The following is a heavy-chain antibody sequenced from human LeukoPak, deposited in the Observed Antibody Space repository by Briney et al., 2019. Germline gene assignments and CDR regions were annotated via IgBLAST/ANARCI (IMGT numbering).Heavy chain of an antibody. V-gene: IGHV4-59*12. CDR2: IYYSGST. CDR3: ARRPPPRYSYGGGGIDAFDI. J-gene: IGHJ3*02. CDR1: GGSISSYY. Sequence: SETLSLTCTVSGGSISSYYCSWIRQPPGQGRGWIGYIYYSGSTNYNPPLQSRVTISLHTSKNQFSLKLSSVTPADPAVYYCARRPPPRYSYGGGGIDAFDIWGQGTMVTVSS. D-gene: IGHD5-18*01.